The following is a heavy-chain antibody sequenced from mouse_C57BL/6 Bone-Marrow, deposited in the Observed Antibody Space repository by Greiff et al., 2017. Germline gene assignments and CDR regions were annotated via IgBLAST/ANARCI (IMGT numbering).Heavy chain of an antibody. Sequence: SGPELVKPGASVKMSCKASGYTFTDYNMHWVKQSHGKSLEWIGYINPNNGGTSYNQKFKGKATLTVNKSSSTAYMELRSLTSEDSAVYYCARDYYSNYYAMDYWGQGTSVTVSS. CDR2: INPNNGGT. D-gene: IGHD2-5*01. V-gene: IGHV1-22*01. CDR1: GYTFTDYN. J-gene: IGHJ4*01. CDR3: ARDYYSNYYAMDY.